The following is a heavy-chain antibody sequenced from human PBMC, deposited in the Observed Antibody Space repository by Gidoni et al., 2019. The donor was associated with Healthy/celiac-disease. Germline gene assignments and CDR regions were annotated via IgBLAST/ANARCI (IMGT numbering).Heavy chain of an antibody. Sequence: QVQLQQWGAGLLKPPGTLSLTCAVYGGPVSGYYWSGSRQPPGRGREWIGEINHSGSTNYNPSLKSRVTISVDTSKNQFSLKLSSVTAADTAVYYCACDPMRYCSGGSCYAYNWFDPWGQGTLVTVSS. D-gene: IGHD2-15*01. V-gene: IGHV4-34*01. J-gene: IGHJ5*02. CDR3: ACDPMRYCSGGSCYAYNWFDP. CDR2: INHSGST. CDR1: GGPVSGYY.